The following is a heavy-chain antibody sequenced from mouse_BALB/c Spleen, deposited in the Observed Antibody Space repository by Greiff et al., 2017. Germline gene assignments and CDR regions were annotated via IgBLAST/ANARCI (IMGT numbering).Heavy chain of an antibody. CDR3: ARLEDYDYSAWFAY. V-gene: IGHV5-12-1*01. CDR1: GFAFSSYD. CDR2: ISSGGGST. J-gene: IGHJ3*01. D-gene: IGHD2-4*01. Sequence: EVKLVESGGGLVKPGGSLKLSCAASGFAFSSYDMSWVRQTPEKRLEWVAYISSGGGSTYYPDTVKGRFTISRDNAKNTLYLQMSSLKSEDTAMYYCARLEDYDYSAWFAYWGQGTLVTVSA.